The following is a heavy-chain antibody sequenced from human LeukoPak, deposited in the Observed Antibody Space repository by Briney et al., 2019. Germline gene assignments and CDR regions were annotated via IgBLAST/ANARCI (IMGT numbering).Heavy chain of an antibody. Sequence: GGSLRLSCAASGFAFSVYEMYWVRQAPGKGLGWISYISSSGATRYYADSVKGRFTISRDNAYNSLFLQMNSLRAEDTAVYYCATLTVASTFDYWGQGTPVTVSS. J-gene: IGHJ4*02. CDR3: ATLTVASTFDY. D-gene: IGHD4-11*01. V-gene: IGHV3-48*03. CDR1: GFAFSVYE. CDR2: ISSSGATR.